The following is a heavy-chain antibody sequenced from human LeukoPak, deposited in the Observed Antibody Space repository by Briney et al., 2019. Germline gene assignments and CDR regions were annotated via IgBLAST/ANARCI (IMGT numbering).Heavy chain of an antibody. CDR3: VKDHTGEQDK. J-gene: IGHJ4*02. Sequence: GGSLRLSCAASGFTFSSFWIHWVRQVPGKGLVWVSRINPESTTTTYADSVKGRFTISRDNARNTLYLQMNSLRVGDTAMYYCVKDHTGEQDKWGQGTLVTVSS. D-gene: IGHD1-1*01. CDR2: INPESTTT. CDR1: GFTFSSFW. V-gene: IGHV3-74*01.